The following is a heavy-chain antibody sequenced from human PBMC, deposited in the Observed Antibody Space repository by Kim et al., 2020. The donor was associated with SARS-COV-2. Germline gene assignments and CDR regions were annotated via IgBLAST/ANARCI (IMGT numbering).Heavy chain of an antibody. J-gene: IGHJ4*02. CDR3: ARGTGYSSSWRKIHLVHYVDY. V-gene: IGHV4-34*01. CDR2: INHSGST. D-gene: IGHD6-13*01. Sequence: SETLSLTCAVYGGSFSGYYWSWIRQPPGKGLEWIGEINHSGSTNYNPSLKSRVTISVDTSKNQFSLKLSSVTAADTAVYYCARGTGYSSSWRKIHLVHYVDYWGQGTLVTVSS. CDR1: GGSFSGYY.